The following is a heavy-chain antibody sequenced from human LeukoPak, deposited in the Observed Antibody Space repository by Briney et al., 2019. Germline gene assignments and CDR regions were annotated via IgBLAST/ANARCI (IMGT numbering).Heavy chain of an antibody. CDR2: MNPNSGNT. CDR3: ARDHHLVGPTIFGVVIRWDYYGMDV. Sequence: ASVKVSCKASGYTFTSYDINWVRQATGQGLEWMGWMNPNSGNTGYAQKFQGRVTMTRNTSISTAYMELSSLRAEDTAVYYCARDHHLVGPTIFGVVIRWDYYGMDVWGQGTTVTVSS. CDR1: GYTFTSYD. D-gene: IGHD3-3*01. J-gene: IGHJ6*02. V-gene: IGHV1-8*01.